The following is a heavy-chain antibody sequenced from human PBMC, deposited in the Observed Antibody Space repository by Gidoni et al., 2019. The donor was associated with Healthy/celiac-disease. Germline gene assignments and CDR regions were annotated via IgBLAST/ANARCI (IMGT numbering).Heavy chain of an antibody. D-gene: IGHD3-10*01. CDR3: AKDHLVRGVMNY. Sequence: EVQLLESGGGLVQPGGSLSLSCAASGFTFSSYAMSWVRQAPGKGLEWVSAISGSGGSTYYADSVKGRFTISRDNSKNTLYLQMNSLRAEDTAVYYCAKDHLVRGVMNYWGQGTLVTVSS. CDR2: ISGSGGST. V-gene: IGHV3-23*01. J-gene: IGHJ4*02. CDR1: GFTFSSYA.